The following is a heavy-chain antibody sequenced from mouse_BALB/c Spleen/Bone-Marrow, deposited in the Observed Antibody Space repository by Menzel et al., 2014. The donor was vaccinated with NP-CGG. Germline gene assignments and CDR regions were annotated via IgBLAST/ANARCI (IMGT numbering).Heavy chain of an antibody. D-gene: IGHD2-4*01. CDR2: ISGGGSYT. J-gene: IGHJ3*01. CDR1: GFSFNSYG. V-gene: IGHV5-9-2*01. Sequence: EVQLQQSGGGLVKSGGSLKLSCAASGFSFNSYGMSWARQTPEKRLEWVATISGGGSYTSYPDSVKGRFTISRDNAKNNLYLQLSSLRSEDTALYYCARHAYYDQTEVSFVYWGQGTLVTVSA. CDR3: ARHAYYDQTEVSFVY.